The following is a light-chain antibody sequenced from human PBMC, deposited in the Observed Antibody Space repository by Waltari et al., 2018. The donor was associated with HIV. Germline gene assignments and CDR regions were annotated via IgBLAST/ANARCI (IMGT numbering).Light chain of an antibody. J-gene: IGLJ1*01. Sequence: QSVLTQPPSASGTPGQRVVISCSGSDSNIGSNTIKWFQQLPGSAPKVLVYSDDHRPSGVPDRFSGSKSGTSASLAISGVQSEDEAGYYCAAWDDSLNAYVFGSGTKVTVL. CDR2: SDD. CDR1: DSNIGSNT. CDR3: AAWDDSLNAYV. V-gene: IGLV1-44*01.